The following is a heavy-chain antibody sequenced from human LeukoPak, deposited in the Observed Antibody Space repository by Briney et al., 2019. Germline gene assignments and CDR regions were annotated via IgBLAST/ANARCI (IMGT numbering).Heavy chain of an antibody. CDR3: ARRKVVKLSYFDY. D-gene: IGHD3-22*01. J-gene: IGHJ4*02. CDR2: ISHSGST. CDR1: GGSFSGYY. Sequence: SETLSLACAVYGGSFSGYYWSWIRQPPGKGLEWIGEISHSGSTNYNPSLKSRVTISVDTSKNQFSLKLSSVTAADTAVYYCARRKVVKLSYFDYWGQGTLVTVSS. V-gene: IGHV4-34*01.